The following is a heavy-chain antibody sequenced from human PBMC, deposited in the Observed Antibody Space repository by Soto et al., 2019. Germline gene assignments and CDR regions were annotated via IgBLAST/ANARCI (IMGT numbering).Heavy chain of an antibody. CDR3: ASGQNWFDP. Sequence: QVQLQASGPGLVKPSETLSLTCTVSGGSISNYYWSWIRQPPGKGLEWIGYISNSGSAKHNPSLKSRISISVDTSKNQFFLNLSSVTAADTAVYYCASGQNWFDPWGQGTLVTVSS. CDR1: GGSISNYY. J-gene: IGHJ5*02. CDR2: ISNSGSA. V-gene: IGHV4-59*08.